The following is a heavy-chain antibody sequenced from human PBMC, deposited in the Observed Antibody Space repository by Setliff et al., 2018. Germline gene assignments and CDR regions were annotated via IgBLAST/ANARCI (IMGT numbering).Heavy chain of an antibody. D-gene: IGHD6-6*01. V-gene: IGHV3-23*01. CDR2: ISTSGVST. J-gene: IGHJ4*02. CDR3: ARGSYSSSF. CDR1: GFTFSSYA. Sequence: PGGSLRLSCAVSGFTFSSYAMSWVRQAPGKGLEWVSGISTSGVSTYYADSVKGRFTLSRDNSKNTLYLQMNSLRAEDTAVYYCARGSYSSSFGGQGTQVTVSS.